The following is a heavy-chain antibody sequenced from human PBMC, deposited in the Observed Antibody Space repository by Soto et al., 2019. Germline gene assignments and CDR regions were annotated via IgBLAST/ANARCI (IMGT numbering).Heavy chain of an antibody. Sequence: PGGSLRLSCAASGFTFSSYGMHWVRQAPGKGLEWVAVISYDGSNKYYADSVKGRFTTSRDNSKNTLYLQMNSLRAEDTAVYYCAKDQTYYYDSSGYGYWGQGT. J-gene: IGHJ4*02. CDR1: GFTFSSYG. CDR3: AKDQTYYYDSSGYGY. CDR2: ISYDGSNK. V-gene: IGHV3-30*18. D-gene: IGHD3-22*01.